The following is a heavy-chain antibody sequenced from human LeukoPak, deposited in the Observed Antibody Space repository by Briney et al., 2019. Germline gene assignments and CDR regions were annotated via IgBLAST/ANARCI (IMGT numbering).Heavy chain of an antibody. CDR3: TRGEFDCDS. D-gene: IGHD2/OR15-2a*01. CDR1: GDSMRSYY. CDR2: IGSSGNT. V-gene: IGHV4-4*07. J-gene: IGHJ4*02. Sequence: SETLSLTCTVSGDSMRSYYWNWIRQPAGRGLEWIGRIGSSGNTNYNPSLGSRVTVSVDLSKNQFSLKLYSVTTAGTAVYYCTRGEFDCDSWGQGILVTVSS.